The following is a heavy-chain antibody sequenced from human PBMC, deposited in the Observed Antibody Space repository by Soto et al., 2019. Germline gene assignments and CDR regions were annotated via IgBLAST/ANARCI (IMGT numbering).Heavy chain of an antibody. CDR3: ARDRGAGRENYFGMDV. J-gene: IGHJ6*02. CDR1: GFTFDLNG. CDR2: ISYDGSDK. Sequence: QMQLVESGGGVVQPGRSLRISCVASGFTFDLNGLHWVRQAPGKGLEWVTVISYDGSDKYYADSLKGRVTVSRDNSKNTLYLHMDSLRTEDTAIYYCARDRGAGRENYFGMDVWGQGTTVTVSS. V-gene: IGHV3-30-3*01. D-gene: IGHD3-10*01.